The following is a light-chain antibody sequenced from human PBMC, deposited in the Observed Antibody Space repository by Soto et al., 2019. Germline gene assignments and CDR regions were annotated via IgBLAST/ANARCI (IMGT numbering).Light chain of an antibody. V-gene: IGKV3-15*01. CDR1: QSVSSN. CDR3: QQYNNST. J-gene: IGKJ1*01. CDR2: GAS. Sequence: EIVMTQSPATLSVSPGERATLSCMASQSVSSNLAWYQQKPGQAPRLLIYGASTRATGIPARFSGSGSGTEFTLTISSLQSEDFAVYYCQQYNNSTFGQGTKVEIK.